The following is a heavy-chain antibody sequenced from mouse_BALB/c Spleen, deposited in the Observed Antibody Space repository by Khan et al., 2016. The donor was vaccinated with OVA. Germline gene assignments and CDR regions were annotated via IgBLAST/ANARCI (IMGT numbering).Heavy chain of an antibody. J-gene: IGHJ3*01. CDR3: TRHGYVAWFTY. CDR2: IDPFSGDT. Sequence: EVQLQQSGPELMKPGASVKISCKASGYSFTSYYIHWVMESHGKSLEWIGYIDPFSGDTTYNQKFKGKATLTVDKSSSPSYILLSNLTSEDSAVYYCTRHGYVAWFTYWGQGTLVTVAT. V-gene: IGHV1-31*01. D-gene: IGHD2-2*01. CDR1: GYSFTSYY.